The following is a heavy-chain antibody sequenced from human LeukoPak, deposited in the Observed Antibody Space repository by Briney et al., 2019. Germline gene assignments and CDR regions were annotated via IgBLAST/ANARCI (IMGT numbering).Heavy chain of an antibody. CDR1: GYTFTGYY. D-gene: IGHD3-22*01. J-gene: IGHJ4*02. CDR2: INPNSGGT. V-gene: IGHV1-2*02. Sequence: ASVKVSCKASGYTFTGYYMHWVRQAPGQGLEWMGWINPNSGGTNYAQKFQGRVTMTRITSITTAYMELNSLRSEDTAVYYCARRADSYDSSAYYVWGQGTLVTVSS. CDR3: ARRADSYDSSAYYV.